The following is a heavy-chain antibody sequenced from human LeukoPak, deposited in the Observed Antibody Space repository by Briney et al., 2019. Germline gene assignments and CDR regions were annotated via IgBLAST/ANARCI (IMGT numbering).Heavy chain of an antibody. CDR2: ISAYNGNT. J-gene: IGHJ6*03. Sequence: GASVKVSCKASGYTFTSYGISWVRQAPGQGLEWMGWISAYNGNTNYAQKLQGRVTMTTDTSTSTAYMELRSLRSDDTAVYYCARAVAAPGYYYYMDVWGKGTTVTVSS. V-gene: IGHV1-18*01. CDR1: GYTFTSYG. D-gene: IGHD6-19*01. CDR3: ARAVAAPGYYYYMDV.